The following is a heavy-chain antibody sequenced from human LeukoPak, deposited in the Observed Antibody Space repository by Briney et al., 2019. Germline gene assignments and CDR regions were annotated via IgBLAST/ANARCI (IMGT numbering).Heavy chain of an antibody. V-gene: IGHV3-30*03. CDR2: ISYDGSNK. Sequence: PGRSLRLSCAASGFTFSSYGVHWVRQAPGKGLEWEAVISYDGSNKYYADSVKGRFTISRDNSKNTLYLQMNSLRAEDTAVYYCALCGGDCYSGDYWGQGTLVTVSS. D-gene: IGHD2-21*01. CDR1: GFTFSSYG. CDR3: ALCGGDCYSGDY. J-gene: IGHJ4*02.